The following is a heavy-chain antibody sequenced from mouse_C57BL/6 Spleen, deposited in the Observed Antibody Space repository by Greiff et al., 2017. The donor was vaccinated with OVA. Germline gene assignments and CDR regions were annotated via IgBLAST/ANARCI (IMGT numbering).Heavy chain of an antibody. Sequence: EVKVEESGGGLVKPGGSLKLSCAASGYTFSSYAMSWVRQTPEKRLEWVATISDGGSYTYYPDNVQGRFTISRDNAKNNLYLQMSHLKSEDTAMYYCARDAEGFAYWGQGTLVTVSA. J-gene: IGHJ3*01. CDR3: ARDAEGFAY. CDR1: GYTFSSYA. CDR2: ISDGGSYT. V-gene: IGHV5-4*01. D-gene: IGHD3-3*01.